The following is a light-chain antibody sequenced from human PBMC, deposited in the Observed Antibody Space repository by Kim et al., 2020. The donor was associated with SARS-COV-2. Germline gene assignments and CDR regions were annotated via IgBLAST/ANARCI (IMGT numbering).Light chain of an antibody. CDR3: QVWDSSSDHPV. J-gene: IGLJ3*02. V-gene: IGLV3-21*04. CDR2: YDS. CDR1: NIGSKS. Sequence: SYELTQPPSVSVAPGKTARITCGGNNIGSKSVHWYQQTPGQAPVLVIYYDSDRPSGIPERFSGSNSGNTATLTISRVEAGDEADYYCQVWDSSSDHPVFGGVTKLTGL.